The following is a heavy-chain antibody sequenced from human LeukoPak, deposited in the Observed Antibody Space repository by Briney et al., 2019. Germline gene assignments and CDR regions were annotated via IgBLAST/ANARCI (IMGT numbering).Heavy chain of an antibody. J-gene: IGHJ4*02. V-gene: IGHV3-23*01. D-gene: IGHD5-12*01. CDR1: GFTFSSYA. CDR2: ISGSGGST. Sequence: SGGSLRLSCAASGFTFSSYAMSWVRQAPGKGLEWVSAISGSGGSTYYADSVRGRFTISRDNAKNSLYLQVNSLRAEDTAVYYCARILRGYGGYEDHWGQGTPVTVSS. CDR3: ARILRGYGGYEDH.